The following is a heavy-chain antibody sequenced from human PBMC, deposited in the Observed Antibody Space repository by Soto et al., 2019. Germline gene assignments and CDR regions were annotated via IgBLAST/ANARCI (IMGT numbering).Heavy chain of an antibody. V-gene: IGHV3-13*05. CDR3: ARTDRDFYGLDV. J-gene: IGHJ6*02. CDR1: GLTSRNYD. Sequence: EVQLVESGGGLVQPGGSLRLSCEASGLTSRNYDRHWVRQGTGKGLEWVSGISAAGDPDYADSVEGRFTISRENAQNSFFLQMNSLRVGDTAVYYCARTDRDFYGLDVWGQGTTVIVSS. CDR2: ISAAGDP.